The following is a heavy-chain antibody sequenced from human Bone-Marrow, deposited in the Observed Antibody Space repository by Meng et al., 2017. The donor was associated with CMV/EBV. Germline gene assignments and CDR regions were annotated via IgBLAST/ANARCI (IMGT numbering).Heavy chain of an antibody. D-gene: IGHD6-13*01. CDR1: GYTVNSSV. Sequence: SCNSSGYTVNSSVLYWVRQALGQRLEWMGWIIVGNGNTKYSQKFQGRVTITRDTSASTAYMELSSLRSEDTAVYYCARRIAAAGLDYWGQGTLVTVSS. V-gene: IGHV1-3*01. CDR2: IIVGNGNT. J-gene: IGHJ4*02. CDR3: ARRIAAAGLDY.